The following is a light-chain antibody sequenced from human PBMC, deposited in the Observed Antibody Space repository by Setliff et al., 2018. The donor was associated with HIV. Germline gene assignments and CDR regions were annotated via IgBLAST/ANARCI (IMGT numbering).Light chain of an antibody. V-gene: IGLV2-14*01. Sequence: QSALTQPASVSGSPGQSITISCTGSRSDVGAYNYVSWYQQYPGKAPKLLISEVNKRPSGVSNRFSGSKTGNTASLTISGLQAEDESDYYCTSYTTTSTLVFGGGTKATVL. CDR1: RSDVGAYNY. CDR3: TSYTTTSTLV. J-gene: IGLJ2*01. CDR2: EVN.